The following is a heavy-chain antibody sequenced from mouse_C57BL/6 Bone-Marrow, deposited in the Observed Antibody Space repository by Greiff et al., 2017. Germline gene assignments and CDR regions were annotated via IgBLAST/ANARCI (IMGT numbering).Heavy chain of an antibody. V-gene: IGHV1-42*01. CDR3: ARNDYYGSSDYAMDY. CDR2: INPSTGGT. Sequence: VQLKESGPELVKPGASVKISCTASGYSFTGYYMNWVKQSPEKSLEWIGEINPSTGGTTYNQKFKAKATLTVDKSSSTAYMQLKSLTSEDSAVYYCARNDYYGSSDYAMDYWGQGTSVTVSS. D-gene: IGHD1-1*01. J-gene: IGHJ4*01. CDR1: GYSFTGYY.